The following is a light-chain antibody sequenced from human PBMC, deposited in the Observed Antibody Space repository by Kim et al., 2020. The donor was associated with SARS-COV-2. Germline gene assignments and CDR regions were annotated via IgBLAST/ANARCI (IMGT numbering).Light chain of an antibody. CDR3: SSYAGSNAWV. CDR2: EVN. CDR1: SSDVGGYNY. V-gene: IGLV2-8*01. Sequence: QSALTQPPSASGSPGQSVTISCTGASSDVGGYNYVSWYQQHPGKAPKVMIYEVNKRPSGVPDRFSGSKSGNTASLIVSGLQAEDEADYYCSSYAGSNAWVFGGGAKLTVL. J-gene: IGLJ3*02.